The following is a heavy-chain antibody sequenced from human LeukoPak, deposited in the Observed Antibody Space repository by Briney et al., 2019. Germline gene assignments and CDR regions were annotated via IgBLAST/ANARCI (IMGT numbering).Heavy chain of an antibody. Sequence: GGSLRLSCAASGFTFRNAWMSWVRQAPGKGLEWVSAISGSGGSTYYADSVKGRFTISRDNSKNTLYLQMNSLRAEDTAVYYCAKEGGYSYGYVYWGQGTLVTVSS. CDR1: GFTFRNAW. D-gene: IGHD5-18*01. J-gene: IGHJ4*02. CDR3: AKEGGYSYGYVY. CDR2: ISGSGGST. V-gene: IGHV3-23*01.